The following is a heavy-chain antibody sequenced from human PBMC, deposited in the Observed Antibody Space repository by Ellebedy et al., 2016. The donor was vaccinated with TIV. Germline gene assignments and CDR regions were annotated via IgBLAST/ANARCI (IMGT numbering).Heavy chain of an antibody. CDR1: GFTFGSYR. CDR2: IKQDGSEK. J-gene: IGHJ5*02. D-gene: IGHD4-17*01. V-gene: IGHV3-7*03. Sequence: GESLKISXAASGFTFGSYRMRWVSQAPGKGLEWVANIKQDGSEKYYVDSVKGRFTISRDNAKNSLYLQMNSLRAEDTAVYYCARLQMTTTFNWFDPWGQGTLVTVSS. CDR3: ARLQMTTTFNWFDP.